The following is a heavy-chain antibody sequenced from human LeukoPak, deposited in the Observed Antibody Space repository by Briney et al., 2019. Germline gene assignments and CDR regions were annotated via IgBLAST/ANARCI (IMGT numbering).Heavy chain of an antibody. CDR1: GFTFSSYV. CDR2: INNNGGTT. V-gene: IGHV3-64D*06. CDR3: VKGEALWFGELPKTPYFDY. J-gene: IGHJ4*02. D-gene: IGHD3-10*01. Sequence: QPGGSLRLSCSASGFTFSSYVMYWVRQAPGKALEYVSAINNNGGTTSYADSVKGRFTISRDNSKNTLYLQMSSLRAEDTAVYYCVKGEALWFGELPKTPYFDYWGQGTLVTVSS.